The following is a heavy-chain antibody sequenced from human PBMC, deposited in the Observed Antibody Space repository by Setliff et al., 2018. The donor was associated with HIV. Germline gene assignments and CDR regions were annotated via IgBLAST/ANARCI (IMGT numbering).Heavy chain of an antibody. CDR3: VRSLSGNSSTYYWAFDF. V-gene: IGHV3-33*07. Sequence: GGSLRLSCAASEFPFSSYGMYWVRQAPGKGLEWVAAIWYDGSGKYYADSVKGRFTVSRDNAKNSLWLQLDSLKVEDTALYFCVRSLSGNSSTYYWAFDFWGQGAPVTVSS. CDR1: EFPFSSYG. D-gene: IGHD3-22*01. J-gene: IGHJ4*02. CDR2: IWYDGSGK.